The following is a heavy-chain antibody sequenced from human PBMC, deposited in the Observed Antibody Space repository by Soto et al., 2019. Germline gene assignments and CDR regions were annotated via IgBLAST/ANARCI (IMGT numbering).Heavy chain of an antibody. CDR1: GFTVSSNY. J-gene: IGHJ3*02. D-gene: IGHD6-19*01. V-gene: IGHV3-66*01. CDR3: ARREKWLLGPGAFDI. Sequence: EVQLVESGGGLVQPGGSLRLSCAASGFTVSSNYMSWVRQAPGKGLEWVSVIYSGGSTYYADSVKGRFTISRDNSKNTLYLQMNSLRAEDTAVYYCARREKWLLGPGAFDIWCQGTIVTVSS. CDR2: IYSGGST.